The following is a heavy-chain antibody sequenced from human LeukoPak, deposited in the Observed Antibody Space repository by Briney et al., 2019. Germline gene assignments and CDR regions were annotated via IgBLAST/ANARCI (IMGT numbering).Heavy chain of an antibody. CDR3: AKAKDVGSGWYSFDY. J-gene: IGHJ4*02. Sequence: GGSLRLSCAASGFTFGDHAMHWVRQAPGKGLEWVSGISWNTVAIGYADSVKGRFTISRDNAKNSLYLQMNSLRPEDTALYYCAKAKDVGSGWYSFDYWGQGTLVTVSS. V-gene: IGHV3-9*01. CDR1: GFTFGDHA. D-gene: IGHD6-19*01. CDR2: ISWNTVAI.